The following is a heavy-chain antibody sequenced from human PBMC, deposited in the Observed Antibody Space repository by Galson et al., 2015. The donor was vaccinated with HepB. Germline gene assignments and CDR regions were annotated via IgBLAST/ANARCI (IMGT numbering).Heavy chain of an antibody. Sequence: LSLTCAVSGGSINSGGYNWGWIRQPPGKGLEWIGAIYHTGGTYYSPSLRSRITISVDTSKNHFSLRLTSVTAADTALYYCAMFPDSGLFNYWGQGILVTVSS. D-gene: IGHD6-25*01. CDR3: AMFPDSGLFNY. CDR2: IYHTGGT. CDR1: GGSINSGGYN. J-gene: IGHJ4*02. V-gene: IGHV4-39*01.